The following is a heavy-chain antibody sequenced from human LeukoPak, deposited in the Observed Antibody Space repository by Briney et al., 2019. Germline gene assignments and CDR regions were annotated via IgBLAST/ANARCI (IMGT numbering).Heavy chain of an antibody. Sequence: GGCLRLSCAASGFTLSIYWMSWVRPAPGKGLEWMANIKQDGSETYYVDSVRGRFTFSRDNAEHSVYLQMNSLRGEDTAVYYCVRQMVGASFDYWGQGTLVTVSS. CDR2: IKQDGSET. D-gene: IGHD1-26*01. CDR3: VRQMVGASFDY. J-gene: IGHJ4*02. CDR1: GFTLSIYW. V-gene: IGHV3-7*01.